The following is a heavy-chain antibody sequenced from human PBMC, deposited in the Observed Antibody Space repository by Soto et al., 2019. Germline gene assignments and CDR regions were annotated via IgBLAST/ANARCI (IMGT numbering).Heavy chain of an antibody. D-gene: IGHD3-22*01. J-gene: IGHJ4*02. V-gene: IGHV3-23*01. Sequence: GGSLRLSCAASGFTFSIYAMSWVHQAPGKGLEWVSTIGGSGGGTSYADFVRGRFSISRDNSKNTLYLQMNSLRAEDTAVYYCAKDAPGSGWLSDYWGQGTLVTVSS. CDR1: GFTFSIYA. CDR3: AKDAPGSGWLSDY. CDR2: IGGSGGGT.